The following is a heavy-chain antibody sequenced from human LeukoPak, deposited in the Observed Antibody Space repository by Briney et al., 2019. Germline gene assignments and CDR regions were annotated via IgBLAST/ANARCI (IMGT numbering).Heavy chain of an antibody. Sequence: SETLSLTCTVSGGSISSSDYYWGWIRQPPGKGLEWIGIINYRGSTYYNPSLKSRVTTSVDASKNQFSLKLSSVTAADTAVYYCAATMVRGVHTHFDYWGQGTLVTVSS. CDR2: INYRGST. D-gene: IGHD3-10*01. V-gene: IGHV4-39*01. J-gene: IGHJ4*02. CDR1: GGSISSSDYY. CDR3: AATMVRGVHTHFDY.